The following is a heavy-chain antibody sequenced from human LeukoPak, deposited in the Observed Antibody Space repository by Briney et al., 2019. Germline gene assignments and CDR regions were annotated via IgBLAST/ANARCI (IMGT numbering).Heavy chain of an antibody. D-gene: IGHD5-12*01. CDR2: IIPIFGTA. CDR1: GGTFSSYA. J-gene: IGHJ4*02. CDR3: ARGVATNRYYFDY. Sequence: SVKVSCKASGGTFSSYAISWVRQAPGQGLEWMGGIIPIFGTANYAQKFQGRVTITADESTSTAYMELSSLRSEDTAVYSCARGVATNRYYFDYWGQGTLVTVSS. V-gene: IGHV1-69*13.